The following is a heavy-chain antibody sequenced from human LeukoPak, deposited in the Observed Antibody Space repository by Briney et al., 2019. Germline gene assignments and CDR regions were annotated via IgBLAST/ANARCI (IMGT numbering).Heavy chain of an antibody. CDR2: ISKDGNNK. J-gene: IGHJ6*03. CDR3: AKTKPITVVSSSRTYYYYYMDV. CDR1: GFTFSTYG. Sequence: GGSLRLSCAASGFTFSTYGMHWVRQAPGKGLDWVAVISKDGNNKYYADSVKGRFTTSRDNSKNTLYPQMNSLRAEDTALYYCAKTKPITVVSSSRTYYYYYMDVWGKGTTVTVSS. V-gene: IGHV3-30*18. D-gene: IGHD3-10*01.